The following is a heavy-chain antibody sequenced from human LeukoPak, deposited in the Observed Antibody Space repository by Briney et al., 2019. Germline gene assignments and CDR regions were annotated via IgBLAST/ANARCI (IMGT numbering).Heavy chain of an antibody. V-gene: IGHV4-59*01. Sequence: SETLSLTCTVSGGSISSYYWSWIRQPPGKGLEWIGYIYSSGSTNYNSSLKSRVTISVDTSKNQFSLKLTSVTAADTAEYYCARAARSSWLDYWGQGTLVTVSS. D-gene: IGHD6-13*01. CDR2: IYSSGST. CDR1: GGSISSYY. J-gene: IGHJ4*02. CDR3: ARAARSSWLDY.